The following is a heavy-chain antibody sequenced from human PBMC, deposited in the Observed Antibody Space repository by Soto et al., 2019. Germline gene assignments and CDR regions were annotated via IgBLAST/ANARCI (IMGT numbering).Heavy chain of an antibody. CDR1: GYTFTSYY. CDR3: AGGYSGYDSYYYYYGMDV. J-gene: IGHJ6*02. Sequence: ASVKVSCKASGYTFTSYYMHWVRQAPGQGLEWVGIINPSGGSTSYAQKFQGRVTMTRDTSTSTVYMELSSLRSEDTAVYYCAGGYSGYDSYYYYYGMDVWGQGTTVTVSS. D-gene: IGHD5-12*01. V-gene: IGHV1-46*01. CDR2: INPSGGST.